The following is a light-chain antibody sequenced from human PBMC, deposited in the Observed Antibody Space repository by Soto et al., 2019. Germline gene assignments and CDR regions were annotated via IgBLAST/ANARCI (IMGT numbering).Light chain of an antibody. CDR2: DAS. J-gene: IGKJ3*01. CDR3: QQRSNWPPGDT. Sequence: EIVLTQSPATLSLSPGERATLSCRASQSVSSYLAWYQQKPGQAPRLLIYDASNRATGIPARFSGSGSGTDFTLTISRLEPEYFAVYYCQQRSNWPPGDTFGPWTKVDIK. V-gene: IGKV3-11*01. CDR1: QSVSSY.